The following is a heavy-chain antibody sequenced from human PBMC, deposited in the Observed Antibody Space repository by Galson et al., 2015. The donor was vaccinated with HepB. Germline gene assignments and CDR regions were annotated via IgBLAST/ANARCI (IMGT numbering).Heavy chain of an antibody. CDR2: IYWDDDK. CDR3: AHSRYSYGPFDY. V-gene: IGHV2-5*02. CDR1: GFSLSTSAVG. D-gene: IGHD5-18*01. Sequence: PALVKPTQTLTLTCTFPGFSLSTSAVGVGWIRQPPGKALEWLALIYWDDDKRYSPSLKSRLTITKDTSTNQVVLTMTNMDSVDTATYYCAHSRYSYGPFDYWGQGTLVTASS. J-gene: IGHJ4*02.